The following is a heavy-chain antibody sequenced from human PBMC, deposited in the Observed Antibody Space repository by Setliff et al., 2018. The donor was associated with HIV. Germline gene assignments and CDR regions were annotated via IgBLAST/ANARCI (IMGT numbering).Heavy chain of an antibody. J-gene: IGHJ5*02. CDR2: IFHSGST. V-gene: IGHV4-34*12. D-gene: IGHD6-13*01. CDR1: GASFSDYY. Sequence: SLTCAVYGASFSDYYWSWIRQPPGKGLEWIGEIFHSGSTTYNPSLKSRVTISVDMSKNQFSLNLSSVTAADTAAYYCARLLRSGYSTTWYEGGAAWWFDPWGQGTLVTVSS. CDR3: ARLLRSGYSTTWYEGGAAWWFDP.